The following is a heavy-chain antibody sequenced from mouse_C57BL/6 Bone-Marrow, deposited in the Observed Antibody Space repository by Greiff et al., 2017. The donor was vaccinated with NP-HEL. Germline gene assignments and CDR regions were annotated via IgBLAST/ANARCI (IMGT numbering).Heavy chain of an antibody. CDR2: ISYDGSN. Sequence: EVKLQESGPGLVKPSQSLSLTCSVTGYSITSGYYWNWIRQFPGNKLEWMGYISYDGSNNYNPSLKNRISITRDTSKNQFFLKLNSVTTEDTATYYCARDCNDGYEFAYWGQGTLVTVSA. J-gene: IGHJ3*01. CDR1: GYSITSGYY. V-gene: IGHV3-6*01. D-gene: IGHD2-3*01. CDR3: ARDCNDGYEFAY.